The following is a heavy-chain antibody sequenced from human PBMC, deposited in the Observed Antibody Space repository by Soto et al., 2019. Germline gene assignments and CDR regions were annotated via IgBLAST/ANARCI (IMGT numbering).Heavy chain of an antibody. Sequence: SETLSLTCAVSSGSIDNVYWWSWVRQSPGKGLEWIGETSHDGATNYNPSLEGRVTISIDTSKIQFSLGLNSVTAADTAVYYCARHGYDYGPPDYWGQGTLVTVSS. D-gene: IGHD5-18*01. V-gene: IGHV4-4*02. CDR1: SGSIDNVYW. J-gene: IGHJ4*01. CDR3: ARHGYDYGPPDY. CDR2: TSHDGAT.